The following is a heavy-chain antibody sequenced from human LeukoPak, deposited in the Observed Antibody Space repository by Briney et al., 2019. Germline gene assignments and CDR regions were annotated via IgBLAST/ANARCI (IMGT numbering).Heavy chain of an antibody. V-gene: IGHV3-21*01. CDR2: ISSSSSYI. J-gene: IGHJ4*02. Sequence: GGSLRLSCAASGFTFSSYSMNWVRQAPGKGLEWVSSISSSSSYIYYADSVKGRFTISRDNAKTSLYLQMNSLRAEDTAVYYCARVHGGCSSTSCYVDYWGQGTLVTVSS. CDR3: ARVHGGCSSTSCYVDY. D-gene: IGHD2-2*01. CDR1: GFTFSSYS.